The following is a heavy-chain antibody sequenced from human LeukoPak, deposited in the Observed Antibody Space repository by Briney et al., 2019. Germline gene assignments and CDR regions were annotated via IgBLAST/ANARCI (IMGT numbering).Heavy chain of an antibody. CDR1: GFTFSSYE. Sequence: GGSLRLSCAASGFTFSSYEMNWVRQAPGKGLEWVSYISSSGSTIYYADSVKGRFTISRDNAKNSLYLQMNSLGAEDTAVYYCARGGYGDPGGTYYYYYGMDVWGQGTTVTVSS. CDR3: ARGGYGDPGGTYYYYYGMDV. J-gene: IGHJ6*02. CDR2: ISSSGSTI. V-gene: IGHV3-48*03. D-gene: IGHD4-17*01.